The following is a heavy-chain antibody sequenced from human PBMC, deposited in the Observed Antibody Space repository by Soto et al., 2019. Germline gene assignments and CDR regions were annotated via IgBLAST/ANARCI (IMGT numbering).Heavy chain of an antibody. J-gene: IGHJ6*03. CDR1: GFTFSDYY. D-gene: IGHD6-6*01. Sequence: GGSLRLSCAASGFTFSDYYMSWIRQAPGKGLEWVSYISSSGSTIYYADSVKGRFTISRDNAKNSLYLQMNSLRAEDTAVYYCARDRIAARPGTYYYYYYMDVWGKGTTVTVSS. V-gene: IGHV3-11*01. CDR3: ARDRIAARPGTYYYYYYMDV. CDR2: ISSSGSTI.